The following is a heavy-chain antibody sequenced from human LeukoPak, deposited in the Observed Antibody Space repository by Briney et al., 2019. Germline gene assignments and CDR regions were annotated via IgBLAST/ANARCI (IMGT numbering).Heavy chain of an antibody. CDR2: ISTGSSYK. J-gene: IGHJ4*02. Sequence: GGSLRLSCAASGFTFSSYSMNWVRQAPGKGLEWIASISTGSSYKYYADLVMGRFTISRDNAENSLYLQMNSLRAEDTAVYFCARDKGGYNYEYYFDSWGKGALVTVSS. V-gene: IGHV3-21*01. CDR3: ARDKGGYNYEYYFDS. D-gene: IGHD5-18*01. CDR1: GFTFSSYS.